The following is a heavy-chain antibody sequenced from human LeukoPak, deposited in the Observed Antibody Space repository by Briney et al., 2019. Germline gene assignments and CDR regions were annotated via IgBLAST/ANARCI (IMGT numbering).Heavy chain of an antibody. CDR3: ARGAYSGFDM. J-gene: IGHJ3*02. CDR2: TYYRSKWYY. CDR1: GDSVSSTSVA. Sequence: SQTLSLTCAISGDSVSSTSVAWNRIRQSPSRGLEWLGRTYYRSKWYYDYAVSVRSRLTVNPDTSKNQFSLQLNSVTPEDPAVYYCARGAYSGFDMWGQGTMVTVSS. D-gene: IGHD1-26*01. V-gene: IGHV6-1*01.